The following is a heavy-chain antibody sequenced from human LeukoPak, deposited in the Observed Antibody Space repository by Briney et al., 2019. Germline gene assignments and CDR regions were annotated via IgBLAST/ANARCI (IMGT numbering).Heavy chain of an antibody. CDR1: GFTFSSYG. J-gene: IGHJ6*02. D-gene: IGHD4-17*01. V-gene: IGHV3-30*18. Sequence: PGRSLRLSCAASGFTFSSYGMHWVRQAPGKGLEWVAVISYDGGDKYYADSVKGRFTISRDNSKNTLYLQMNSLRAEDTAVYYCEKSYASDYYYGMDVWGQGTTVTVSS. CDR2: ISYDGGDK. CDR3: EKSYASDYYYGMDV.